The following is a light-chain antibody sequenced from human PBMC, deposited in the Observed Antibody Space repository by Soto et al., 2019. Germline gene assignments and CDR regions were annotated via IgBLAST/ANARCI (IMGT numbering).Light chain of an antibody. Sequence: GSEGARATXFCRASHSISSWLACFQQKPGKPPKLLIYHAATLENGVPSRFTGSGSGQEFIVTFSRVRPDVFATDLCKRDRIYAFGQGTKLDIK. CDR1: HSISSW. V-gene: IGKV1-5*02. CDR3: KRDRIYA. J-gene: IGKJ1*01. CDR2: HAA.